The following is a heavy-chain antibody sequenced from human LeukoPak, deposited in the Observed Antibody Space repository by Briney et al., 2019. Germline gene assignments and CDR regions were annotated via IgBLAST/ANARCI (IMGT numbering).Heavy chain of an antibody. J-gene: IGHJ3*02. V-gene: IGHV3-49*03. CDR3: TTGYCSGGSCEWAGEHAFDI. D-gene: IGHD2-15*01. CDR2: IRSKAYGGTT. CDR1: GFTFGDYA. Sequence: GGSLRLSCTASGFTFGDYAMSWFRQAPGKGLEWVGFIRSKAYGGTTEYAASVKGRFTISRDDSKSIAYLQMNSLKTEDTAVYYCTTGYCSGGSCEWAGEHAFDIWGQGTMVTVSS.